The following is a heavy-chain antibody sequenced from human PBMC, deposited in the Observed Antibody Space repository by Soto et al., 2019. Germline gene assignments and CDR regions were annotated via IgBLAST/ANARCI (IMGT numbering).Heavy chain of an antibody. CDR1: GGTFSSYA. Sequence: QVQLVQTGAEVRKPGSSVKVSCTASGGTFSSYAISWVRQAPGQGLEWMGGIIPIFGTTNYAQNVQDRVTITADESTSTAYMDLSSLRSEDTAVYYCARRLVVTVISPVSYYYYGMDVWGQGTTVTVSS. CDR3: ARRLVVTVISPVSYYYYGMDV. CDR2: IIPIFGTT. D-gene: IGHD2-21*02. V-gene: IGHV1-69*01. J-gene: IGHJ6*02.